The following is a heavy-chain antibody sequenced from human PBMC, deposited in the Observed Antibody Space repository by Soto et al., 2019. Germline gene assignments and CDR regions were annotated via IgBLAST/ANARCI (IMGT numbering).Heavy chain of an antibody. CDR1: GGSISSGGYS. CDR2: IYHSGST. D-gene: IGHD3-16*01. Sequence: PSETLSLTCAVSGGSISSGGYSWSCIRQPPGKGLEWIGYIYHSGSTYYNPSLKSRVTISVDRSKNQFSLKLSSVTAADTAVYYCARDRGGIFVYWGQGTLVTVSS. V-gene: IGHV4-30-2*01. CDR3: ARDRGGIFVY. J-gene: IGHJ4*02.